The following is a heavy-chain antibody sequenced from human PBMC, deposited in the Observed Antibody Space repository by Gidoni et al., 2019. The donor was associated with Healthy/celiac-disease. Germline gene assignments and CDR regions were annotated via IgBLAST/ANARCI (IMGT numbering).Heavy chain of an antibody. V-gene: IGHV1-58*01. CDR2: IVVGSGNT. CDR3: AANHYYDSSGYAFDI. Sequence: QMQLVQSGPEAKKPGTSEKVSCKSAGFTFPSSAVQWVRQAGGQRLEWIGWIVVGSGNTNYAQKIQERVTITRDMSTSTAYMELSSLRSEDTAVYYCAANHYYDSSGYAFDIWGQGTMVTVSS. J-gene: IGHJ3*02. CDR1: GFTFPSSA. D-gene: IGHD3-22*01.